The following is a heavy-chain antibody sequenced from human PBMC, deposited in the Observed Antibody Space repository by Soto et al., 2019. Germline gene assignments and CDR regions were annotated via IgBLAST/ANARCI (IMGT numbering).Heavy chain of an antibody. Sequence: ASVKVSCKASGYTFTSYGISWVRQAPGQGLEWMGWISAYNGNTNYAQKLQGRVTMTPDTSTSTAYMELRSLRSADTAVYYWARGGVGADAFDIWGQGTMVTVSS. CDR3: ARGGVGADAFDI. CDR1: GYTFTSYG. D-gene: IGHD1-26*01. V-gene: IGHV1-18*01. J-gene: IGHJ3*02. CDR2: ISAYNGNT.